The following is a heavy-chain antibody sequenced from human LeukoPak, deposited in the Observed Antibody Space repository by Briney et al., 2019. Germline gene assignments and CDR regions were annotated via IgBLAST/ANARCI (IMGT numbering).Heavy chain of an antibody. V-gene: IGHV4-30-2*01. J-gene: IGHJ4*02. Sequence: SETLSLTCTVSGGSISSGGYYWSWIRQPPGKGLEWIGYIYHSGSTYYNPSLKSRVTISVDRSKNQFSLKLSSVTAADTAAYYCARDPLGITMVRGVFDWGQGTLVTVSS. CDR1: GGSISSGGYY. CDR2: IYHSGST. CDR3: ARDPLGITMVRGVFD. D-gene: IGHD3-10*01.